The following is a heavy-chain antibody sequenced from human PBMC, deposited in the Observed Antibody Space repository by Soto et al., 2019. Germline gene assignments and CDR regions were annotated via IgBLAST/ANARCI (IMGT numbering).Heavy chain of an antibody. CDR1: GYTFTSYD. CDR3: ARGGYDILTGDAFDI. D-gene: IGHD3-9*01. CDR2: MNPNSGNT. J-gene: IGHJ3*02. V-gene: IGHV1-8*01. Sequence: GASVKVSCKASGYTFTSYDINWVRQATGQGLEWMGWMNPNSGNTGYAQKFQGRVTMTRNTSISTAYTELRSLRSDDTAVYYCARGGYDILTGDAFDIWGQGTMVTVSS.